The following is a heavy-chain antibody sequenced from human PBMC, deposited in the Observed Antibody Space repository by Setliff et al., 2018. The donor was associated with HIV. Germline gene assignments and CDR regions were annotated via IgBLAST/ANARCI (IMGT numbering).Heavy chain of an antibody. CDR1: GGSINTYY. CDR3: ARGHSGTAFDI. J-gene: IGHJ3*02. Sequence: NPSETLSLTCTVSGGSINTYYWSWIRQPAGKGLEWIGRIYTSGSTNYNPSLKNRVTMSVDTSKNQFSLKLSSVTAADTAVYYCARGHSGTAFDIWGQGTMVTVSS. D-gene: IGHD6-19*01. V-gene: IGHV4-4*07. CDR2: IYTSGST.